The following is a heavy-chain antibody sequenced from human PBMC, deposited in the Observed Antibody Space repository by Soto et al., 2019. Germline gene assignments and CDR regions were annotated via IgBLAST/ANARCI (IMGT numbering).Heavy chain of an antibody. Sequence: RESLKISCKSSGYSFTSYWIGWVRQMPGKGLEWMGIIYPGDSDTRYSPSFQGQVTISADKSISTAYLQWSSLKASDTAMYYCASSRIAAAGRYYYGMDVWGQGTTVTVSS. CDR2: IYPGDSDT. J-gene: IGHJ6*02. CDR1: GYSFTSYW. V-gene: IGHV5-51*01. D-gene: IGHD6-13*01. CDR3: ASSRIAAAGRYYYGMDV.